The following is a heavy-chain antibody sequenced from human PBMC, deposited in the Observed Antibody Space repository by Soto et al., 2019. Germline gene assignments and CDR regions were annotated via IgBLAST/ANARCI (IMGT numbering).Heavy chain of an antibody. V-gene: IGHV1-8*01. CDR1: GYTFTSYD. CDR2: MNPNSGNT. CDR3: ARVSGDCSSTSCAPDYYYYYMDV. D-gene: IGHD2-2*01. Sequence: ASVKVSCKASGYTFTSYDINWVRQATGQGLERMGWMNPNSGNTGYAQRFQGRVTMTRNTSISTAYMELSSLRSEDTAVYYCARVSGDCSSTSCAPDYYYYYMDVWGKGTTVTVPS. J-gene: IGHJ6*03.